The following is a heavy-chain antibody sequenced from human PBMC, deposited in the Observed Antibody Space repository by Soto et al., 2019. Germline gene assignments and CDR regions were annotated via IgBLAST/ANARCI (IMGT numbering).Heavy chain of an antibody. V-gene: IGHV4-61*01. J-gene: IGHJ4*02. D-gene: IGHD5-12*01. CDR1: GGSVSSGSYY. CDR2: IYYSGST. CDR3: AREDILATIDY. Sequence: LSLTCTVSGGSVSSGSYYWSWIRQPPGKGLEWIGYIYYSGSTNYNPSLKSRVTISVDTSKNQFSLKLSSVTAADTAVYYCAREDILATIDYWGQGTLVTVSS.